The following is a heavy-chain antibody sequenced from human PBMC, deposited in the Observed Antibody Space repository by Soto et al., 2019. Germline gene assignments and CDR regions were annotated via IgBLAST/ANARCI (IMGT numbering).Heavy chain of an antibody. Sequence: SETLSLTCAVYGGSFSGYYWSWIRQPPGKGLEWIGEINHSGSTNYNPSLKSRVTISVDTSKNQFSLKLSSVTAADTAVYYCARVGGITFFGVVITARREYFQHWGQGTLVTVSS. CDR1: GGSFSGYY. J-gene: IGHJ1*01. CDR3: ARVGGITFFGVVITARREYFQH. CDR2: INHSGST. V-gene: IGHV4-34*01. D-gene: IGHD3-3*01.